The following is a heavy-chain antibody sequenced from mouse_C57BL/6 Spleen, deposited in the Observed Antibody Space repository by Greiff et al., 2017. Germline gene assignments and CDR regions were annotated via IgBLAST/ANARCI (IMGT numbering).Heavy chain of an antibody. V-gene: IGHV1-55*01. CDR2: IYPGSGST. Sequence: QVQLQQPGAELVKPGASVKMSCKASGYTFTSYWVTWVKQRPGQGLEWIGDIYPGSGSTNYNEKFKSKATLTVDTSSSTAYMQLSSLTSEDSAVYYCARRGTTVYAMDYWGQGTSVTVSS. CDR3: ARRGTTVYAMDY. CDR1: GYTFTSYW. D-gene: IGHD1-1*01. J-gene: IGHJ4*01.